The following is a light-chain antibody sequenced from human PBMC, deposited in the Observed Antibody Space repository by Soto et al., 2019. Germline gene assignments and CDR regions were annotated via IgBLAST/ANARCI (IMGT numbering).Light chain of an antibody. CDR2: GAS. CDR3: QQYATSPFT. V-gene: IGKV3-20*01. CDR1: QSVGSSY. J-gene: IGKJ3*01. Sequence: EIVLTQSPGTLSLSPGERATLSCRASQSVGSSYLAWYQQKPGQAPRALIYGASSRATGIPDRFSGSGSGRDFTLAIGRLEPEDFAVYYCQQYATSPFTFGPGTKVDIK.